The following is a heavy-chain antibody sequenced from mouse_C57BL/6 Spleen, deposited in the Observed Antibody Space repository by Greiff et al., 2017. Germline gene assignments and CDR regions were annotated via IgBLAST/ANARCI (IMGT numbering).Heavy chain of an antibody. V-gene: IGHV1-69*01. CDR2: IDPSDSYT. J-gene: IGHJ4*01. CDR3: ARSDPAYAMDY. Sequence: VQLQQSGAELVMPGASVKLSCKASGYTFTSYWMHWVKQRPGQGLEWIGEIDPSDSYTNYNQKFKGKSTLTVDKSSSTAYMQLSSLTSEDSAVYYCARSDPAYAMDYWGQGTSVTVSS. CDR1: GYTFTSYW.